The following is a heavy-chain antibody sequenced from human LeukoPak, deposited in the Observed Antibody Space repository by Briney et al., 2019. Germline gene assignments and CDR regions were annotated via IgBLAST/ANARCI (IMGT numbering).Heavy chain of an antibody. D-gene: IGHD2-2*01. V-gene: IGHV1-2*02. J-gene: IGHJ4*02. Sequence: ASVKASCKASGYTFTDYMHWVRQAPGQGFEWMGWINPNDGDTNYAQKFQGRVTMTRDTSISTAHMEVSRLRSDDTAVYYCARANFLYCSSSTCLFDYWGQGTLVTVSS. CDR3: ARANFLYCSSSTCLFDY. CDR1: GYTFTDY. CDR2: INPNDGDT.